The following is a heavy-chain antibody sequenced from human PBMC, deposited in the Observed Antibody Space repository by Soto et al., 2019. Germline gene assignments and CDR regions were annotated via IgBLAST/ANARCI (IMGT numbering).Heavy chain of an antibody. CDR3: ARAYFYGEGRGRSMDV. J-gene: IGHJ6*02. CDR2: ISHSGST. V-gene: IGHV4-61*01. D-gene: IGHD3-10*01. CDR1: GGSVSSGSYY. Sequence: QVQLQESGPGLVKPSETLSLTCTVSGGSVSSGSYYWTWIRQPPGKGLEWIGYISHSGSTNYNPSLMSRVAISVDTSKTQSSLKLSSATAADTAVYYCARAYFYGEGRGRSMDVWGQGATVTVSS.